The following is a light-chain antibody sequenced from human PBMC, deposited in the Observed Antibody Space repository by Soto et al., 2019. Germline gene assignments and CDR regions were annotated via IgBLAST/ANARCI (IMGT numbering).Light chain of an antibody. J-gene: IGLJ3*02. CDR1: NSDVGAYDY. V-gene: IGLV2-11*01. CDR3: CSSAGSNTWV. Sequence: QSVLTQPRSVSGSPGQSVIISCTGTNSDVGAYDYVSWYQQHPGKAPKLIISDVTKRPSGVPDRFSASKSGNTASLTISGLQAEDEADYYCCSSAGSNTWVFGGGTKLTVL. CDR2: DVT.